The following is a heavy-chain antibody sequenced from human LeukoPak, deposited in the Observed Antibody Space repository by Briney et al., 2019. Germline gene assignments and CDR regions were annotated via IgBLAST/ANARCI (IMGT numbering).Heavy chain of an antibody. CDR1: GYSISSGYY. CDR3: ARGLRVVRTSFFDI. D-gene: IGHD2-2*01. Sequence: SSETLSLTCTVSGYSISSGYYWGWIRQPPGKGLEWIGYIYYSGSTNYNPSLKSRVTISVDTSKNQFSLKLSSVTAADTAVYYCARGLRVVRTSFFDIWGQGTMVTVSS. V-gene: IGHV4-61*05. CDR2: IYYSGST. J-gene: IGHJ3*02.